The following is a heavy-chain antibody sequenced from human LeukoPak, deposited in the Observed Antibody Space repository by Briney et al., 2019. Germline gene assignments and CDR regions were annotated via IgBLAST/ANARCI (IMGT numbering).Heavy chain of an antibody. CDR2: ISESGDRT. D-gene: IGHD2-15*01. CDR3: ASRDPCSGDICYGLGY. J-gene: IGHJ4*02. CDR1: GFTFSGYA. Sequence: GGFLRLSCEASGFTFSGYAMNWVRQAPGKELEWVSGISESGDRTLYAASVKGRFTISRDNSKNTVYLQMNSLRAEDTAIYYCASRDPCSGDICYGLGYWGQGTPVTVSS. V-gene: IGHV3-23*01.